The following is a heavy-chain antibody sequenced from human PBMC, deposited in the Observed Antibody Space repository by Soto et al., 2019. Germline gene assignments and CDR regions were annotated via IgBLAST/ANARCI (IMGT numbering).Heavy chain of an antibody. J-gene: IGHJ4*01. CDR1: GFTFSNYA. D-gene: IGHD3-3*01. Sequence: GGSLRLSCVASGFTFSNYAMSWVRQAPGKGLEWVSAVRGGGSGTFYADSVKGRFTVSRDNSNDTLYLQMNSLRAEDTAIYYCAKNILEWLPGVWYSDWGQGTLVTVSS. V-gene: IGHV3-23*01. CDR3: AKNILEWLPGVWYSD. CDR2: VRGGGSGT.